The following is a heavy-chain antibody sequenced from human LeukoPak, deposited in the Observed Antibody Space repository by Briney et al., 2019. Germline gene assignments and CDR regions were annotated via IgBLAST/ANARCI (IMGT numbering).Heavy chain of an antibody. CDR3: ARTYPGSSGYYYDY. Sequence: ASVKVSCKASGYTFTGYYMHWVRQAPGQGLEWMGWINPNSGGTNYAQKFQGRVTMTRDTSISTAYMELSRLRSDDTAVYYCARTYPGSSGYYYDYWGQGTLVTVSS. CDR2: INPNSGGT. CDR1: GYTFTGYY. D-gene: IGHD3-22*01. J-gene: IGHJ4*02. V-gene: IGHV1-2*02.